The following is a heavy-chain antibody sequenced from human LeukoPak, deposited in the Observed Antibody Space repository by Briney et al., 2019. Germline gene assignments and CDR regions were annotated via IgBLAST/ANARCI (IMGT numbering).Heavy chain of an antibody. V-gene: IGHV1-58*01. CDR3: AAAPQYDILSFDL. CDR1: GFTFTSSA. D-gene: IGHD3-9*01. CDR2: IVVCSGNT. J-gene: IGHJ2*01. Sequence: SVKVSCKASGFTFTSSAVQWVRQARGQRLEWIGWIVVCSGNTNYAQKFQERVTITRDMSTSTAYMELRSLRSEDTAVYYCAAAPQYDILSFDLWGRGTLVTVSP.